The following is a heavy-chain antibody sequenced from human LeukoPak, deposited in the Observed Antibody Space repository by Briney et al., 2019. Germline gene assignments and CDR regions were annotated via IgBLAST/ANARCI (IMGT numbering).Heavy chain of an antibody. V-gene: IGHV4-39*07. J-gene: IGHJ5*02. CDR1: GGSISSSSYY. CDR3: ARSRTMVRGVIGRFDP. CDR2: IYYSGST. D-gene: IGHD3-10*01. Sequence: SETLSLTCTVSGGSISSSSYYWGWIRQPPGKGLEWIGSIYYSGSTYYNPSLKSRVTISVDTSKNQFSLKLSSVTAADTAVYYCARSRTMVRGVIGRFDPWGQGTLVTVSS.